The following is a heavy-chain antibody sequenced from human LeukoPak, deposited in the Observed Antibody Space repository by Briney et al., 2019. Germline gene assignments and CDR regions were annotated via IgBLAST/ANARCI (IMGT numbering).Heavy chain of an antibody. V-gene: IGHV3-23*01. D-gene: IGHD5-12*01. CDR3: ARGLYGGYGFLD. J-gene: IGHJ4*02. Sequence: GGSLRLSCAASGFTFSSYAMGWVRQAPGKGLEWVSAISGSGGSTFYADSVKGRFTISRDNSKNTLYLQMNSLRAEDTAVYYCARGLYGGYGFLDWGQGTLVTVSS. CDR2: ISGSGGST. CDR1: GFTFSSYA.